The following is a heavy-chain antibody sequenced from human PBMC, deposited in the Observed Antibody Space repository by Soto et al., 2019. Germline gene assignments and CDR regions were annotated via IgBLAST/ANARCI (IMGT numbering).Heavy chain of an antibody. CDR1: GNTFTRYG. CDR3: ARRSSGGGEVDY. V-gene: IGHV1-18*01. J-gene: IGHJ4*02. D-gene: IGHD2-15*01. CDR2: ITAYSGNT. Sequence: QVQLVQSGAEVKKPGASVKVSCKASGNTFTRYGVSWVRQAPGQGLEWMGWITAYSGNTNYAQKLQGRVTMTTDTSTSTVYMELRSLRSDDTAVYYCARRSSGGGEVDYWGQGTLVTVSS.